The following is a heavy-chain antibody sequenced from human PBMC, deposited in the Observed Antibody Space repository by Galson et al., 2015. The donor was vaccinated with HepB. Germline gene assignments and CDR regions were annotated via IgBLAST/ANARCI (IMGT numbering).Heavy chain of an antibody. J-gene: IGHJ4*02. V-gene: IGHV3-33*01. CDR1: GFTFSSYG. CDR2: IWYDGSNK. D-gene: IGHD6-19*01. Sequence: SLRLSCAASGFTFSSYGMHWVRQAPGKGLEWVAVIWYDGSNKYYADSVKGRFTISRDNSKNTLYLQMNSLRAEDTAVYYCARDGNPTPGFVGVAVAVPFDYWGQGTLVTVSS. CDR3: ARDGNPTPGFVGVAVAVPFDY.